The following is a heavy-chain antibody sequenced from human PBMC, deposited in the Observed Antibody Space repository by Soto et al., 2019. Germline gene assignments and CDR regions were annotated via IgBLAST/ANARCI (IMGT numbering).Heavy chain of an antibody. V-gene: IGHV4-59*01. D-gene: IGHD3-10*01. CDR2: IYYSGSA. CDR3: AGGYPSMVRGVITRNYYYYGMDV. J-gene: IGHJ6*02. CDR1: GGSISSYY. Sequence: SETLSLTCTVSGGSISSYYWSWIRQPPGKGLEWIGYIYYSGSANYNPSLKSRVTISVDTSKNQFSLKLSSVTAADTAVYYCAGGYPSMVRGVITRNYYYYGMDVWGQGTTVTVSS.